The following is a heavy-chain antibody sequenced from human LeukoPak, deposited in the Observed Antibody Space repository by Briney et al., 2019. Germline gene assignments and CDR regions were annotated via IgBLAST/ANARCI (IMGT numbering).Heavy chain of an antibody. V-gene: IGHV1-2*02. CDR2: INPNSGGT. Sequence: ASVKVSCKASGYTFTGYYMHWVRQAPGQGLEWMGWINPNSGGTYYAQKFQGRVTMTRDTSISTAYMELSRLRSDDTAVYYCARNYYGSGSLSNWFDPWGQGTLVTVSS. CDR1: GYTFTGYY. D-gene: IGHD3-10*01. CDR3: ARNYYGSGSLSNWFDP. J-gene: IGHJ5*02.